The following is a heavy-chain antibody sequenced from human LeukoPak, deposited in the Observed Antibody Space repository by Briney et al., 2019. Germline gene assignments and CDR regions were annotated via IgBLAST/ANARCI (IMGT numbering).Heavy chain of an antibody. D-gene: IGHD6-13*01. CDR1: GYIFTVYY. V-gene: IGHV1-2*02. Sequence: ASVKVSCKASGYIFTVYYMHWVRQAPGQGLEWMGWINPNSGGTNYAQKFQGRVNMTRDTSISTAYMDLSRLRSDDTAVYYCAFIGPSGTWGQGTLVTVSS. CDR2: INPNSGGT. CDR3: AFIGPSGT. J-gene: IGHJ5*02.